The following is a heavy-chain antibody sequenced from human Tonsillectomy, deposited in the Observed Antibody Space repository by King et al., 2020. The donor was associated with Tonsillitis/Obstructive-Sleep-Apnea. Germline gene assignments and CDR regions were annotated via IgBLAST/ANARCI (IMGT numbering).Heavy chain of an antibody. V-gene: IGHV5-51*01. CDR1: GYSFTSYW. J-gene: IGHJ3*02. CDR3: ASHEDTSGYYGAFDI. CDR2: IYPGDSDT. Sequence: QLAQSGAEVKKPGESLKISCKGSGYSFTSYWIGWVRQMPGKGLEWMGIIYPGDSDTRYSPSFQGQVTISADKSISTAYLQWSSLKASDTAMYYCASHEDTSGYYGAFDILGQGTMVTVSS. D-gene: IGHD3-22*01.